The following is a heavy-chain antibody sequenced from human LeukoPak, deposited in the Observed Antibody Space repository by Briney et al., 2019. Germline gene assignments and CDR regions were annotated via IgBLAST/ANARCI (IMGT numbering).Heavy chain of an antibody. CDR1: GFTFSSYW. V-gene: IGHV3-74*01. J-gene: IGHJ4*02. CDR3: ARDDYYLDY. CDR2: INSDGSTT. Sequence: PGGSLRLSCAASGFTFSSYWMHWVRQAPGKGLVWVSRINSDGSTTNYADSAKGRFTISRDNAKNTLYLQMNSLGAEDTAVYYCARDDYYLDYWGQGTLVTVFS. D-gene: IGHD3-3*01.